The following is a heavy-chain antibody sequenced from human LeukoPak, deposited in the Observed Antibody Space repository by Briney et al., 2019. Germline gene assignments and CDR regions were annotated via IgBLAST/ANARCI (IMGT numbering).Heavy chain of an antibody. J-gene: IGHJ5*02. V-gene: IGHV1-18*01. CDR3: ARDGQPIYGSGSYGWFDP. CDR1: GYTFTSYG. D-gene: IGHD3-10*01. Sequence: ASVKVSCKASGYTFTSYGISWVRQAPGQGLEWMGWISAYNGNTNYAQKLQGRVTMTTDTSTSTAYMELRSLRSDDTAVYYCARDGQPIYGSGSYGWFDPWGQGTLVTVSS. CDR2: ISAYNGNT.